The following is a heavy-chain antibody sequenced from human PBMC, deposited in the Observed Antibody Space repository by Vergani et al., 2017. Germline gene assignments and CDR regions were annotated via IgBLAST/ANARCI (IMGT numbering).Heavy chain of an antibody. Sequence: EVQLLESGGGLVQPGGSLRFSCAASGFTFSSYAMGWVRQAPGKGLEWVSAIRGSGGSTYYADSVKGRFTISRDNSKNTLYLQMNSLKAEDTAVYYCAKDGLVVPAAHDWFDPWGQGTLVTVSS. V-gene: IGHV3-23*01. D-gene: IGHD2-2*01. CDR2: IRGSGGST. CDR1: GFTFSSYA. J-gene: IGHJ5*02. CDR3: AKDGLVVPAAHDWFDP.